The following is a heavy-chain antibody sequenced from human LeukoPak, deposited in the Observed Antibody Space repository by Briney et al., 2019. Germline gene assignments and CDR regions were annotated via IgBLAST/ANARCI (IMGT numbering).Heavy chain of an antibody. CDR3: AREKMVRGVKDLDY. V-gene: IGHV1-18*04. CDR2: ISAYNGNT. Sequence: ASVKVSCKASGYTFTSYGISWVRQAPGQGLEWMGWISAYNGNTNYAQKLQGRVTMTTDTSTSTAYMELRSLRSDDTAVYYCAREKMVRGVKDLDYWGQGTLVNVSS. D-gene: IGHD3-10*01. CDR1: GYTFTSYG. J-gene: IGHJ4*02.